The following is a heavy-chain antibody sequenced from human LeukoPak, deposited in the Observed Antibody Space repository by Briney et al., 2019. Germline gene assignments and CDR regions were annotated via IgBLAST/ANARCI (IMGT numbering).Heavy chain of an antibody. CDR1: GYIFSSYW. CDR3: ARHSLYYYDSSGYYHAWGAFDI. CDR2: IYPGDSDT. Sequence: GESLKISCKASGYIFSSYWIGWVRQMPGKGLEWMGIIYPGDSDTRYSPSFQGQVTISADKSISTAYLQWSSLKASDTAMYYCARHSLYYYDSSGYYHAWGAFDIWGQGTMVTVSS. J-gene: IGHJ3*02. V-gene: IGHV5-51*01. D-gene: IGHD3-22*01.